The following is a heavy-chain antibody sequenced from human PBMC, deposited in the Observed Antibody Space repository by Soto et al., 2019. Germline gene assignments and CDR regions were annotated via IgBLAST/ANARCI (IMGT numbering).Heavy chain of an antibody. CDR1: GGSISIYY. D-gene: IGHD3-22*01. CDR2: IYYSGST. V-gene: IGHV4-59*01. CDR3: ARHYYDSSGYYFYDY. Sequence: SETLCIACTFSGGSISIYYWSWIRQPPGKGLEWIGYIYYSGSTNYNPSLKSRVTITVDTSKNQFSLKLSSVTAADTAVYYCARHYYDSSGYYFYDYWGQGTMVTVSS. J-gene: IGHJ4*02.